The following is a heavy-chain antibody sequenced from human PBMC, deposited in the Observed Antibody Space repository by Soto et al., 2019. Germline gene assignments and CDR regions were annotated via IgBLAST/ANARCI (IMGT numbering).Heavy chain of an antibody. CDR2: IWYDGSNK. J-gene: IGHJ3*02. CDR3: ARDPFRTDYDILTGYYGDAFDI. D-gene: IGHD3-9*01. CDR1: GFTFSSYG. V-gene: IGHV3-33*01. Sequence: QVQLVESGGGVVQPGRSLRLSCAASGFTFSSYGMHWVRQAPGKGLEWVAVIWYDGSNKYYADSVKGRFTISRDNSKNTLYLQMNSLRAEDTAVYYCARDPFRTDYDILTGYYGDAFDIWGQGTMVTVSS.